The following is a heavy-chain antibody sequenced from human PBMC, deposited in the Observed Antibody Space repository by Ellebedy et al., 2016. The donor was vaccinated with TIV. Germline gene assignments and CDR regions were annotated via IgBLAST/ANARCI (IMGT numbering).Heavy chain of an antibody. D-gene: IGHD4-17*01. J-gene: IGHJ4*02. CDR2: ISSSSSYI. V-gene: IGHV3-21*01. CDR1: GFTFSSYS. Sequence: PGGSLRLSCAASGFTFSSYSMNWVRQAPGKGLEWVSSISSSSSYIYYADSVKGRFTISRDNAKNSLYLQMNSLRAEDTAVYYCARERGDYGAAQPDYFDYWGQGTLVTVSS. CDR3: ARERGDYGAAQPDYFDY.